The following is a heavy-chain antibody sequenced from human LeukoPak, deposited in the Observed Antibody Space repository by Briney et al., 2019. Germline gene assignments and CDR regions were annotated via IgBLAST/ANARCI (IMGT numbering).Heavy chain of an antibody. Sequence: PSQTPSLTRTFSGGSISIGGYYWSWIRHHPRKGLEWIGYNYYSGSPYYNPSLKSRVTISVDTSKNQFSLKLSSVTAADTAVYYCARDARRSTSQRGGYYYYYMDVWGKGTTVTVSS. CDR3: ARDARRSTSQRGGYYYYYMDV. CDR1: GGSISIGGYY. J-gene: IGHJ6*03. V-gene: IGHV4-31*03. D-gene: IGHD2-2*01. CDR2: NYYSGSP.